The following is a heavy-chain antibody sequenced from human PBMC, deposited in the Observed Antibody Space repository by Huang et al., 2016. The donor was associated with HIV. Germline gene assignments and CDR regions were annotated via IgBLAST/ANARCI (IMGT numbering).Heavy chain of an antibody. Sequence: QVQLVESGGGVVQPGRSLSLSCTASGFSFSSYGRHWVRQGPRKGLEWWAVVSFDGGTKYSEESGKGGFTSSRDNSKNTMDLQMNRLTVEDTAVYYCEKDKYIMATSLAYYFDCWCQGTLVTVSS. D-gene: IGHD5-12*01. CDR2: VSFDGGTK. V-gene: IGHV3-30*18. J-gene: IGHJ4*02. CDR1: GFSFSSYG. CDR3: EKDKYIMATSLAYYFDC.